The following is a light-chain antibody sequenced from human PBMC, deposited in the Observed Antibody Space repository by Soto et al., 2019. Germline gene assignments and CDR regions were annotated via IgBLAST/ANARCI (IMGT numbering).Light chain of an antibody. Sequence: DIQMTQSPSSVSASVGDRVTNTCRASHTFSSFLNWYQQKRGKPPTLLIYGAYNLRSGVPSRFTGSGGGAEFRLTISSLQPDDFATYYCQQTYSPPFTFGQGTSLELK. V-gene: IGKV1-39*01. CDR3: QQTYSPPFT. J-gene: IGKJ2*01. CDR2: GAY. CDR1: HTFSSF.